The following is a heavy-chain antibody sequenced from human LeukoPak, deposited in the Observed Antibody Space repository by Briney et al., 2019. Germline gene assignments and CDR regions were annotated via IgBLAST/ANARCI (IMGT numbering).Heavy chain of an antibody. V-gene: IGHV5-51*01. D-gene: IGHD6-19*01. Sequence: GESLKISCKCSGYSFSDYCIAWARQMPGKGLEWMGIVYPGDSDTTYSPSLQGQVTFSADKSIKTAYLQWTALRASDTAMYYCAKYDSIGHIDYWGQGTLVTVSS. J-gene: IGHJ4*02. CDR1: GYSFSDYC. CDR2: VYPGDSDT. CDR3: AKYDSIGHIDY.